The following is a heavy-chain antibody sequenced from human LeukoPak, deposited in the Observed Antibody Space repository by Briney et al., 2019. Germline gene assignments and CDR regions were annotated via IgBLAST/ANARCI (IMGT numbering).Heavy chain of an antibody. CDR1: GFTFNSYA. CDR2: ISYDGSNK. J-gene: IGHJ6*03. V-gene: IGHV3-30*04. Sequence: GGSLRLSCAASGFTFNSYAMHWVRQAPGKGLEWVAVISYDGSNKYFADSVKGRFTISRDNAKNSLYLQMNSLRAEDTAVYYCARDHSGSYPDYYYYYMDVWGKGPRSPSP. D-gene: IGHD1-26*01. CDR3: ARDHSGSYPDYYYYYMDV.